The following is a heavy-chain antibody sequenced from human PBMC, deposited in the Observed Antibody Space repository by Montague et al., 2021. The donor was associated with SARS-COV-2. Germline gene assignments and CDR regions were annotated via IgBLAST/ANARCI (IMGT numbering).Heavy chain of an antibody. J-gene: IGHJ5*02. CDR1: GGSFSGYY. V-gene: IGHV4-34*01. Sequence: SETLSLTCAVYGGSFSGYYWSWIRQPPGKGLEWIGEINHSGSTNYNPSLKSRVTISVDTSKNQFSLKLSSVTAADTAVYYCARRNYYGLGSYYNSGFDPWGQGTLVTVSS. CDR2: INHSGST. D-gene: IGHD3-10*01. CDR3: ARRNYYGLGSYYNSGFDP.